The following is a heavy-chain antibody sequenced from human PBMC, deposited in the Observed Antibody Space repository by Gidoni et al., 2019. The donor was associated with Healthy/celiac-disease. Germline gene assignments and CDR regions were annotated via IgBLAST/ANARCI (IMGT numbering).Heavy chain of an antibody. J-gene: IGHJ4*02. CDR1: GGAISSGDYY. D-gene: IGHD4-4*01. Sequence: QVQLQESSPGLGQPSQTLSPTCPVSGGAISSGDYYWSWIRPPPGKGLEWIGYIYYSGSTYYNPSLKSRVTISVDSSKHQFSLKLSSVPAADSAVYYCARELTTVESHFDYWGQGPLVTVSS. V-gene: IGHV4-30-4*01. CDR2: IYYSGST. CDR3: ARELTTVESHFDY.